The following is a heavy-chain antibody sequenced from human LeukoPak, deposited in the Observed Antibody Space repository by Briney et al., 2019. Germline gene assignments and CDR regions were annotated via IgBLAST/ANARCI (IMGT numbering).Heavy chain of an antibody. D-gene: IGHD3-10*01. V-gene: IGHV4-4*09. CDR2: IYTSGST. Sequence: SETLSLTCTVSGGSISSYYWSWIRQPPGKGLEWIGYIYTSGSTNYNPSLKSRVTISVDTSKNQFSLKLSSVTAADTAVYYCAGPLWGFDPWGQGTLVTVSS. CDR3: AGPLWGFDP. J-gene: IGHJ5*02. CDR1: GGSISSYY.